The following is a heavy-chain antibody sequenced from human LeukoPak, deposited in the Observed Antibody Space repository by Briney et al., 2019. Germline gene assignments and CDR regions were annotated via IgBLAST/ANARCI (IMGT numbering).Heavy chain of an antibody. CDR1: GGSISSGSYY. CDR3: ARAGTAMVLDYFDY. CDR2: IYTSGST. V-gene: IGHV4-61*02. Sequence: SQTLSLTCTVSGGSISSGSYYWSWIRQPAGKGLEWIGRIYTSGSTNYNPSLKSRVTISVDTSKNQFSLKLSSVTAADTAVYYCARAGTAMVLDYFDYWGQGTLVTVSS. J-gene: IGHJ4*02. D-gene: IGHD5-18*01.